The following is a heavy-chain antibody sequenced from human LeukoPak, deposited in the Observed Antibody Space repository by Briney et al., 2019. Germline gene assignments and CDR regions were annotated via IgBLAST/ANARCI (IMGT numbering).Heavy chain of an antibody. CDR3: ARGIAAAHYYFDY. J-gene: IGHJ4*02. CDR1: GYTFTGYY. Sequence: ASVKVSCKASGYTFTGYYMHWVRQAPGQGLEWMGWINPNSGGTNYAQKFQGRVTMTRDTSISTAYMELSRLRSDDTAVYYCARGIAAAHYYFDYWGQGTLVTVSS. CDR2: INPNSGGT. V-gene: IGHV1-2*02. D-gene: IGHD6-25*01.